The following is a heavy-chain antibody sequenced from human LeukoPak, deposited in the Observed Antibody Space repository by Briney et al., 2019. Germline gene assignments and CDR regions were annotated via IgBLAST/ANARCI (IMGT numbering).Heavy chain of an antibody. CDR2: INPNSGGT. Sequence: ASVKVSCKASGGTFSSYAISWVRQAPGQGLEWMGGINPNSGGTNYAQKFQGRVTMTRDTSISTAYMELSRLRSDDTAVYYCARDRRCSSTSCYWVFDYWGQGTLVTVSS. D-gene: IGHD2-2*01. V-gene: IGHV1-2*02. J-gene: IGHJ4*02. CDR3: ARDRRCSSTSCYWVFDY. CDR1: GGTFSSYA.